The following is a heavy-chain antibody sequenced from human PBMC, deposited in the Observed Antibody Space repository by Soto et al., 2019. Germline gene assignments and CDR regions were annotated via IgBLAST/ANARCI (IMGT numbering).Heavy chain of an antibody. D-gene: IGHD3-3*01. J-gene: IGHJ4*02. Sequence: SETLSLTCTVSGGSISSSSYYWGWIRQPPGKGLEWIGSIYYSGSTYYNPSLKSRVTISVDTSKNQFSLKLSSVTAADTAVYYCATNLYDFWSGSVSDKEDYCGQGTLVTVSS. V-gene: IGHV4-39*01. CDR1: GGSISSSSYY. CDR2: IYYSGST. CDR3: ATNLYDFWSGSVSDKEDY.